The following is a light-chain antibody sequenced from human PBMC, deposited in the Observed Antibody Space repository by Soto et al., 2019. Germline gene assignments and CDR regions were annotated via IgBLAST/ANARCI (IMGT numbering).Light chain of an antibody. V-gene: IGKV1D-12*01. Sequence: DIQMAQSPSSVSASVGDRVTITCRPSQGIDTWLAWFQQKPGEAPRLLVYDTSSLQSGVPSRFSGSRSGTLFTLTISSLQPEDFSTYLCQQANSFPCTFGPGTTVDIK. CDR3: QQANSFPCT. CDR2: DTS. CDR1: QGIDTW. J-gene: IGKJ3*01.